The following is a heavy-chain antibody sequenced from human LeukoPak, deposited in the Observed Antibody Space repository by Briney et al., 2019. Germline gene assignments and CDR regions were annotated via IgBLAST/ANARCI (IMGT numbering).Heavy chain of an antibody. V-gene: IGHV3-30*02. D-gene: IGHD2-2*01. CDR1: GFTFSSYG. CDR2: IRYDGSNK. Sequence: GGSLRLSCAASGFTFSSYGMHWVRQAPGKGLEWVAFIRYDGSNKYYADSVKGRFTISRDNSKNTLYLQMNSLRAEDTAVYYCAKDRDVLVPAAHWGQGTLVTVSS. CDR3: AKDRDVLVPAAH. J-gene: IGHJ4*02.